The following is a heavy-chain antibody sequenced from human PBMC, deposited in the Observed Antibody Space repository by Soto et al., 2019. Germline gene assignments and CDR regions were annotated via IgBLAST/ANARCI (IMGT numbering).Heavy chain of an antibody. J-gene: IGHJ6*03. D-gene: IGHD5-12*01. V-gene: IGHV1-2*04. CDR2: INPNSGVT. CDR3: ARESGGATATLDYYYFYMDV. Sequence: QVQLVQSGAEVKKPGASVTVSCRASGDTFTGYYMHWVRQAPGQGLEWMGWINPNSGVTKYAQKFQGWVTMTRDTSIRTVYMQLNRLRSDDTAVYYCARESGGATATLDYYYFYMDVWGTGTTVTVSS. CDR1: GDTFTGYY.